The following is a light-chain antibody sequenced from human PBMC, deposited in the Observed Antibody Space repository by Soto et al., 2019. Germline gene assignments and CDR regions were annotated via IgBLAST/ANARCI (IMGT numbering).Light chain of an antibody. CDR3: QQSYSTPRT. CDR2: AAS. Sequence: DIEMSQSPPSLAASVGDRLSITCAATQSISSYLNWYQQKPGKAPKLLIYAASSLQSGIPSRFSGSGSGTDFTLIISSLQPEDFATYYCQQSYSTPRTFGQGTKVDIK. J-gene: IGKJ1*01. CDR1: QSISSY. V-gene: IGKV1-39*01.